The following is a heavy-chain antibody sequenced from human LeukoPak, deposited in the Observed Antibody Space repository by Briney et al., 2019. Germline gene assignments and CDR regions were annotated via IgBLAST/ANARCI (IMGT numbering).Heavy chain of an antibody. CDR3: ARATLSWDTAMVSSGWDDYYMDV. Sequence: SVKVSCKASGYTFASYDISWVRQAPGQGLEWMGGIIPIFGTANYAQKFQGRVTITTDESTSTAYMELSSLRSEDTAVYYCARATLSWDTAMVSSGWDDYYMDVWGKGTTVTVPS. J-gene: IGHJ6*03. CDR1: GYTFASYD. D-gene: IGHD5-18*01. CDR2: IIPIFGTA. V-gene: IGHV1-69*05.